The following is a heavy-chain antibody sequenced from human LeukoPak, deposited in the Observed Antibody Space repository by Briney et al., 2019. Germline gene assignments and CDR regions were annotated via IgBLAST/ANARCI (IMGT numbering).Heavy chain of an antibody. CDR3: ARGPYNNYFEY. CDR1: VGSISTYY. J-gene: IGHJ4*02. CDR2: IYTSGST. D-gene: IGHD3-10*01. Sequence: PSHTLSLICSVSVGSISTYYWSWVRQPAGKALKWIGRIYTSGSTNYNPSLKSRLTISMDEYENQFSLKLNSVTAADTDVYYCARGPYNNYFEYCGQGMLVTVSS. V-gene: IGHV4-4*07.